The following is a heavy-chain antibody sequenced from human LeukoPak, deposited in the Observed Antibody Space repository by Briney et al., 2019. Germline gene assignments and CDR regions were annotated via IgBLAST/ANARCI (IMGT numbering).Heavy chain of an antibody. CDR1: GCTFTSYG. D-gene: IGHD3-22*01. Sequence: ASVKVSCKASGCTFTSYGISWVRQAPGQGLEWMGWISAYNGNTNYAQKLQGRVTMTKDTSTSTAYMELRSLRSDDTAVYYCARAHSSGYEFDYWGQGTLVTVSS. V-gene: IGHV1-18*01. CDR3: ARAHSSGYEFDY. CDR2: ISAYNGNT. J-gene: IGHJ4*02.